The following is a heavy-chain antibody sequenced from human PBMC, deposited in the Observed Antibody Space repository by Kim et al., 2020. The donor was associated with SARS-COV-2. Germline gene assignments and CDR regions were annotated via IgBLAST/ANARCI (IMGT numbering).Heavy chain of an antibody. Sequence: SETLSLTCAVYGGSFSGYYWSWIRQPPGKGLEWIGEINHSGSTNYNPSLKSRVTISVDTSKNQFSLKLSSVTAADTAVYYCARGPRGYSYGYEVVEDYWGQGTLVTVSS. CDR1: GGSFSGYY. V-gene: IGHV4-34*01. J-gene: IGHJ4*02. CDR2: INHSGST. D-gene: IGHD5-18*01. CDR3: ARGPRGYSYGYEVVEDY.